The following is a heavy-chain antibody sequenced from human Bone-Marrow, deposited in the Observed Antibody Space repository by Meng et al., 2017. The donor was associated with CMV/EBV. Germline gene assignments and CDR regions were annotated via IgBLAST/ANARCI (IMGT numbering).Heavy chain of an antibody. CDR2: IYYSEST. Sequence: GRVEVRGAGRGGASGARALAGGGGGGCVRNCDHYWSFVRQPPVKDLEWICDIYYSESTYYNPSLNSRVTISVHTSKNQFSLKLSSVTAADTAVYYCASMLTGDPLRDYWGQGTLVTVSS. D-gene: IGHD7-27*01. V-gene: IGHV4-30-4*08. CDR1: GGCVRNCDHY. CDR3: ASMLTGDPLRDY. J-gene: IGHJ4*02.